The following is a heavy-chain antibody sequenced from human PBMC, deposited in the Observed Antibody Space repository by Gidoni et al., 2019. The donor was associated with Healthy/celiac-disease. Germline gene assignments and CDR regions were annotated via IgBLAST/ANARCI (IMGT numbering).Heavy chain of an antibody. CDR1: GGSISSYY. V-gene: IGHV4-4*07. J-gene: IGHJ5*02. CDR3: AREDTHEWIQLWLRGNWFDP. Sequence: QVQLQESGPGLVKPSETLSLTCTVSGGSISSYYWSWIRQPAGKGLEWIGRIYTSGSTNYNPSLKSRVTMSVDTSKNQFSLKLSSVTAADTAVYYCAREDTHEWIQLWLRGNWFDPWGQGTLVTVSS. D-gene: IGHD5-18*01. CDR2: IYTSGST.